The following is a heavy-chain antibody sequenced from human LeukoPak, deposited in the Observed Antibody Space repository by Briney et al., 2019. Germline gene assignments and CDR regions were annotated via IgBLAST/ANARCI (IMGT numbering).Heavy chain of an antibody. CDR2: IRSKENTYAT. D-gene: IGHD3-22*01. V-gene: IGHV3-73*01. CDR3: TTTYYYDSSGYTLDY. J-gene: IGHJ4*02. CDR1: GFTFSGSA. Sequence: GGSLKLSCAASGFTFSGSAMHWVRQASGKGLEWVGRIRSKENTYATSYAASVKGRFTISRDDSKKTAYLQMNSLKTEDTAVYYCTTTYYYDSSGYTLDYWGQGTLVTVSS.